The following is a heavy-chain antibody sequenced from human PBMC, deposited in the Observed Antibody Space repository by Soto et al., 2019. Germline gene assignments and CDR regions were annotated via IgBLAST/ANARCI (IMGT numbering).Heavy chain of an antibody. J-gene: IGHJ4*02. CDR1: GFTFSSYH. CDR2: IWTDESNK. CDR3: ARIGSWALNFDY. D-gene: IGHD6-13*01. Sequence: QVQLVESGGGVVQPGRSLRLSCAASGFTFSSYHMHWVRQAPGKGLEWVALIWTDESNKFYADSVKGRFTISRDNSKNMLWLQMNSLRGEDTAVYYCARIGSWALNFDYWGQGTLVIVSS. V-gene: IGHV3-33*01.